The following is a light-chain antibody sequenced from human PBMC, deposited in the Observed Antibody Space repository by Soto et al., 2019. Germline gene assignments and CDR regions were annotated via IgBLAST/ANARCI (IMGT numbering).Light chain of an antibody. CDR1: QSISDW. CDR3: QQYNSYPWT. V-gene: IGKV1-5*03. J-gene: IGKJ1*01. Sequence: DIQMTQSPSTLSASVGDRVTITCRASQSISDWLAWYQQKPGKTPKLLIYKASSLESGVPSRFSGSRSGTEFTLTISSLQPDDFATYYCQQYNSYPWTFGQGNKVEIK. CDR2: KAS.